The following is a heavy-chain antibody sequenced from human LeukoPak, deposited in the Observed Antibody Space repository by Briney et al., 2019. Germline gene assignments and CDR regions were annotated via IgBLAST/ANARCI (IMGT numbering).Heavy chain of an antibody. D-gene: IGHD5-18*01. V-gene: IGHV3-30*18. CDR1: GFTFSSYG. Sequence: PGGSLRLSCAASGFTFSSYGMHWVRQAPGKGLEWVAVISYDGSNKYYADSVKGRFTISRDNSKNTLYLQMNSLRAEDTAVYYCAKEYSYGKSSPFDYWGQGTLITVSS. CDR2: ISYDGSNK. J-gene: IGHJ4*02. CDR3: AKEYSYGKSSPFDY.